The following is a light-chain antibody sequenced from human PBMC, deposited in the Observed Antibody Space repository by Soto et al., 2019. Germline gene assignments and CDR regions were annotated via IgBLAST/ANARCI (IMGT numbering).Light chain of an antibody. J-gene: IGKJ2*01. V-gene: IGKV3-20*01. CDR1: QSVSSSY. CDR3: QQYGSSPLYT. Sequence: EIVLTQSPGTLSLSTGERATLSCRASQSVSSSYLASYQQKPGQAPRLLIYGASSRATGIPDKFSGSGSGTNFALTIIRLEPEDYAVYYCQQYGSSPLYTFGHGTKLEIK. CDR2: GAS.